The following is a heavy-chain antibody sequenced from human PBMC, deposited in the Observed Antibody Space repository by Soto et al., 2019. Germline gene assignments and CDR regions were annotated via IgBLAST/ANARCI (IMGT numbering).Heavy chain of an antibody. CDR1: GGTFSTYA. J-gene: IGHJ6*02. CDR2: IIPIFGTA. Sequence: GASVKVSCNASGGTFSTYAISWVRQAPGQGLEWMGGIIPIFGTANYAQKFQRRVTITADESTSTADIVLSSMITEATAVYYCARGYCSSTSCLAGYYYYGMDVWGQGTTVTVSS. CDR3: ARGYCSSTSCLAGYYYYGMDV. D-gene: IGHD2-2*01. V-gene: IGHV1-69*13.